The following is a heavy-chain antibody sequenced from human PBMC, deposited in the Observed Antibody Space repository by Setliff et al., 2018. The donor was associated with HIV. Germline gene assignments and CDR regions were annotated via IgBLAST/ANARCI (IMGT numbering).Heavy chain of an antibody. J-gene: IGHJ3*02. Sequence: GGSLRLSCAASGLTFSSYAMHWVRQAPGKGLEWVAVISYDGSNKYYTDSMKGRFTISRDNSKNTLYLQMDDLRAEDTAVYYCAREEGTKGAFDIWGQGTKVTVSS. CDR1: GLTFSSYA. D-gene: IGHD1-1*01. V-gene: IGHV3-30-3*01. CDR2: ISYDGSNK. CDR3: AREEGTKGAFDI.